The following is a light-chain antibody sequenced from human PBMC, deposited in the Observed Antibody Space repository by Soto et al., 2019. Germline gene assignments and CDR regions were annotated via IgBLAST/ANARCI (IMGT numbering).Light chain of an antibody. CDR1: SSDVGGYNY. CDR3: SSYTSSSTPWV. CDR2: EVS. Sequence: QSALTQPASVSGSPGQSITISCTGTSSDVGGYNYVSWYQQHPGKAPKLMIYEVSHRPSGVSNRFSGSKSGNTASLTISGLQAEDEADYYCSSYTSSSTPWVFGGGNKVTVL. J-gene: IGLJ3*02. V-gene: IGLV2-14*01.